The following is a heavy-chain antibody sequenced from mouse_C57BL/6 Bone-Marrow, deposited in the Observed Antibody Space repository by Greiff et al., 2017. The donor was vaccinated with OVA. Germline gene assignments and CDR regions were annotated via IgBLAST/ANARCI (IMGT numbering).Heavy chain of an antibody. V-gene: IGHV1-81*01. CDR3: AREGYWYFDV. CDR2: IYPRSGNT. Sequence: QVQLQQSGAELARPGASVKLSCKASGYTFTSYGISWVKQRTGQGLEWIGEIYPRSGNTYYNEKFKGKATLTADKSSSTAYMELLSLTSEDSAVYFCAREGYWYFDVWGTGTTVTVSS. J-gene: IGHJ1*03. CDR1: GYTFTSYG.